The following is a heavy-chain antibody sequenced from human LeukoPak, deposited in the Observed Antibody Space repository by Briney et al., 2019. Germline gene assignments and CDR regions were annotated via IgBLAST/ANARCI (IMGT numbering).Heavy chain of an antibody. CDR1: GFTFSSYW. V-gene: IGHV3-7*01. D-gene: IGHD3-10*01. CDR3: ARDRSLSPVSGSYYKPSV. Sequence: PGGSLRLSCAASGFTFSSYWMSWVRQAPGKGLEWVANIKQDGSEKYYVDSVKGRFTISRDNAKNSLYLQMNSLRAEDTAVYYCARDRSLSPVSGSYYKPSVWGKGTTVTVSS. J-gene: IGHJ6*04. CDR2: IKQDGSEK.